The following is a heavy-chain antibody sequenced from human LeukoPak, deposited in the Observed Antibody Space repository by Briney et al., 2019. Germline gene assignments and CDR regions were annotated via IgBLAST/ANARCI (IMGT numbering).Heavy chain of an antibody. CDR2: ISSSGSTI. Sequence: GGSLRLSCAASGFTFSDYYMSWIRQAPGKGLAWVSYISSSGSTIYYADSVKGRFTISRDNAKNSLYLQMNSLRAEDTAVYYCARDLRILAPYCGGDCYQGFDIWGQGTMVTVSS. D-gene: IGHD2-21*01. J-gene: IGHJ3*02. CDR1: GFTFSDYY. V-gene: IGHV3-11*04. CDR3: ARDLRILAPYCGGDCYQGFDI.